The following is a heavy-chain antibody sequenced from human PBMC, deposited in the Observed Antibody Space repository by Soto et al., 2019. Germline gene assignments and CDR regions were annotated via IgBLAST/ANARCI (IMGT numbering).Heavy chain of an antibody. D-gene: IGHD6-25*01. CDR2: TYYRSKWYN. CDR1: GDSVSSNSAA. V-gene: IGHV6-1*01. Sequence: SQALSLTCAISGDSVSSNSAACIWIRASPSRGLEWLGRTYYRSKWYNDYAVSVKSRITINPDTSKNQFSLQLNSVTSEDTAVYYCAREAAATLDYCGQGPLVTVSS. J-gene: IGHJ4*02. CDR3: AREAAATLDY.